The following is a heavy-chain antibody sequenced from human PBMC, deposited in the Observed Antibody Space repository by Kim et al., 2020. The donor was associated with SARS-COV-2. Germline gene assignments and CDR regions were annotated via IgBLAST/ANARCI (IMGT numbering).Heavy chain of an antibody. D-gene: IGHD6-13*01. CDR3: AKDVGRYSSSPGGAFDI. J-gene: IGHJ3*02. V-gene: IGHV3-23*01. Sequence: VKGRFTISRDNSKNTLYLQMNSLRAEDTAVYYCAKDVGRYSSSPGGAFDIWGQGTMVTVSS.